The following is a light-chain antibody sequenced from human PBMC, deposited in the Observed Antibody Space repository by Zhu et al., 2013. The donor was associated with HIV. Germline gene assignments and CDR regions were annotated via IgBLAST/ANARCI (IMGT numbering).Light chain of an antibody. J-gene: IGKJ4*01. V-gene: IGKV4-1*01. CDR3: QQYYSTPLT. CDR1: QSVLYNPNNKNY. Sequence: DIVVTQSPDSLAVSLGERATINCKSSQSVLYNPNNKNYLAWVPTETRTALLSCSFTGHLPGNPGSLTDSVAAGLGQDFTLTISSLQAEDVAVYYCQQYYSTPLTFGGGTKVEIK. CDR2: GHL.